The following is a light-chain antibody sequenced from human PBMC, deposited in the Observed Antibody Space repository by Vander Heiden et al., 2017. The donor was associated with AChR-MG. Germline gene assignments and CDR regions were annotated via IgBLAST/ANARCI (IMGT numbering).Light chain of an antibody. J-gene: IGKJ2*01. CDR2: AAS. Sequence: DIQMTQSPSSLSASVGDRVTITCRAGQSITNYLNWYQQKPGKAPKLLIYAASNLQSGVPSRFSGSGSGTDFTLTISSLQPEDFATYYCQQSYILAYTFGQGTKLQIK. V-gene: IGKV1-39*01. CDR1: QSITNY. CDR3: QQSYILAYT.